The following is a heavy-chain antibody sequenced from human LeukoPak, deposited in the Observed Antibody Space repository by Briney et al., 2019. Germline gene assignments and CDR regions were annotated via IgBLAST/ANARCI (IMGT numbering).Heavy chain of an antibody. CDR1: GFTFSTHN. CDR3: ARDCGGGSCYGPYDAFDI. V-gene: IGHV3-48*01. CDR2: ISSSSSTI. Sequence: GGSLRLSCAASGFTFSTHNMSWVRQAPGKGLEWVSYISSSSSTIYYTDSVKGRFTISRDNVKNSLYLQMNSLRAEDTAVYYCARDCGGGSCYGPYDAFDIWGQGTKVTVSS. J-gene: IGHJ3*02. D-gene: IGHD2-15*01.